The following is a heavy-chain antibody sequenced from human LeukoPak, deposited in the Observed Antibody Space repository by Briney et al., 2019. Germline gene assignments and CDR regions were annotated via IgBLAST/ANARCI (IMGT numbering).Heavy chain of an antibody. Sequence: SETLSLTCNVSGGSISSYYWSWIRQPPGKGLEWIGYIYYSGSTNYNPSLKSRVTISVDTSKNQLTLKLTSVTAADTAVYYCARDGPYEATGSYFDAFDIWGQGTMVTVSS. V-gene: IGHV4-59*01. J-gene: IGHJ3*02. CDR1: GGSISSYY. D-gene: IGHD1-26*01. CDR3: ARDGPYEATGSYFDAFDI. CDR2: IYYSGST.